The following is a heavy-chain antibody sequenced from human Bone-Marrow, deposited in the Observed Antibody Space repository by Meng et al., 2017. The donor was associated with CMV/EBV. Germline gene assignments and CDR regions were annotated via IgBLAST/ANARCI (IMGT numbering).Heavy chain of an antibody. D-gene: IGHD3-3*01. J-gene: IGHJ4*02. CDR2: IIPIFGTA. CDR1: GGTFSSYA. Sequence: SVKVSCKASGGTFSSYAISWVRQAPGQGLEWMGGIIPIFGTANYAQKFQGRVTITTDESTSTAYMELSSLKSEDTAVYYCAKGLFGMIDSWGQGTRVTGSS. CDR3: AKGLFGMIDS. V-gene: IGHV1-69*05.